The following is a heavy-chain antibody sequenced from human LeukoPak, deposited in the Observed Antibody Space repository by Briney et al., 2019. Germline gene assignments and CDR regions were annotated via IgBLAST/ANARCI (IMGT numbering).Heavy chain of an antibody. CDR3: AASLPNIVVVPAAKGPFGS. D-gene: IGHD2-2*01. CDR1: GFTFSNYA. CDR2: INGGGGGGT. V-gene: IGHV3-23*01. J-gene: IGHJ5*02. Sequence: GGSLRLSWAASGFTFSNYAMSWVRQAPGKGLEWVSGINGGGGGGTFHADSVRGRFTISRDNSKNTLYLQMSSLRAEDTAVYYCAASLPNIVVVPAAKGPFGSWGQGTLVTVSS.